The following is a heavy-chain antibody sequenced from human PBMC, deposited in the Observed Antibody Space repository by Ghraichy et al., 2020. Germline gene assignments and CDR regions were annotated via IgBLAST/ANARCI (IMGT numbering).Heavy chain of an antibody. CDR1: GFTFSSYG. Sequence: GGSLRLSCAASGFTFSSYGMHWVRQAPGKGLEWVAFIRYDGSNKYYADSVKGRFTISRDNSKNTLYLQMNSLRAEDTAVYYCAKAACSGGSCSSHYFDYWGQGTLVTVSS. D-gene: IGHD2-15*01. J-gene: IGHJ4*02. V-gene: IGHV3-30*02. CDR3: AKAACSGGSCSSHYFDY. CDR2: IRYDGSNK.